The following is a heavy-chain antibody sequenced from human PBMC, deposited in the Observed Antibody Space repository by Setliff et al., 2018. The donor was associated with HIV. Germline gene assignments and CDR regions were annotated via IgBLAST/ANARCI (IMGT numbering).Heavy chain of an antibody. Sequence: ASVKVSCKASGYNFTDYDINWVRQATGQGLEWMGWMNPNNGNTGYAEKFQGRVTMTRDTSISTAYMELSSLRSEDTAVYYCARGARDNWFDPWGQGTLVTVSS. CDR3: ARGARDNWFDP. V-gene: IGHV1-8*02. CDR2: MNPNNGNT. J-gene: IGHJ5*02. CDR1: GYNFTDYD. D-gene: IGHD6-6*01.